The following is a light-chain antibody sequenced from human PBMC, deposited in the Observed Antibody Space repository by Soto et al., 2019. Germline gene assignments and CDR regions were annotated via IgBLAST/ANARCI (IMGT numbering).Light chain of an antibody. CDR2: GNS. Sequence: QSALTQPPSVSGAPGQRVTISCTGSSSNIGAGYDVHWYQQLPGTAPKLLIYGNSNRPSGVPDRFSGSKSGTSASLAITGLQAEDEADYYCQSYDSRLSARVFGGGTKLTVL. V-gene: IGLV1-40*01. J-gene: IGLJ3*02. CDR3: QSYDSRLSARV. CDR1: SSNIGAGYD.